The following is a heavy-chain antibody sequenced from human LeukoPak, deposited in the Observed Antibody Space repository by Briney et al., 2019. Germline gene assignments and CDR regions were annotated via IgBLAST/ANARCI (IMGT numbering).Heavy chain of an antibody. Sequence: PSETLSLTCTVSGGSISSYYWSWIRQPPGKGLEWIGYIYHSGNTNSNPSLRSRVTMSMDTSRNQFSLKLSSVTAADTAMYYCARDSGPCQSYDCYEDWFGPWGQGTLVIVSA. D-gene: IGHD2-21*02. J-gene: IGHJ5*02. CDR1: GGSISSYY. CDR2: IYHSGNT. V-gene: IGHV4-59*01. CDR3: ARDSGPCQSYDCYEDWFGP.